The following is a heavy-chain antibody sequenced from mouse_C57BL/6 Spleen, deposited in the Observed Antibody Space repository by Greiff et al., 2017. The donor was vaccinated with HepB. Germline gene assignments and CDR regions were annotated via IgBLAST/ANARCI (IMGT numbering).Heavy chain of an antibody. Sequence: EVHLVESGGGLVKPGGSLKLSCAASGFTFSDYGMHWVRQAPEKGLEWVAYISSGSSTIYYADTVKGRFTISRDNAKNTLFLQMTSLRSEDTAMYYCARSRITTVVEGFAYWGQGTLVTVSA. V-gene: IGHV5-17*01. CDR2: ISSGSSTI. D-gene: IGHD1-1*01. J-gene: IGHJ3*01. CDR3: ARSRITTVVEGFAY. CDR1: GFTFSDYG.